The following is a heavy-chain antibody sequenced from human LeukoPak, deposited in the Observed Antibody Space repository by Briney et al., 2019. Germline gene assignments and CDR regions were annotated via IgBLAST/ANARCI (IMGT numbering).Heavy chain of an antibody. J-gene: IGHJ4*02. V-gene: IGHV3-23*01. D-gene: IGHD5-24*01. CDR2: IGSSGGST. CDR3: AKVFRDGYNYPFDY. CDR1: GFTFSSYS. Sequence: GGSLRLSCAASGFTFSSYSMNWVRQAPGKGLEWVSTIGSSGGSTYYADSVKGRFTISRDNSKNTLYLQMNSLRAEDTAVYYCAKVFRDGYNYPFDYWGQETLVTVSS.